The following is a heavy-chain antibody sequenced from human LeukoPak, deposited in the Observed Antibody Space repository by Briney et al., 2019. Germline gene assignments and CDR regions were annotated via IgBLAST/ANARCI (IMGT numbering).Heavy chain of an antibody. J-gene: IGHJ5*02. CDR3: AKGEALWFGESPIDP. CDR1: GLTFSSYA. Sequence: QPGGSLRLSCAASGLTFSSYAMSWVRQAPGKALEWVSDISGIGSTTYYADSVKGRFTISRDNSKNTLYLQMNSLRAEDTAVYYCAKGEALWFGESPIDPWGQGTLVTVSS. V-gene: IGHV3-23*01. D-gene: IGHD3-10*01. CDR2: ISGIGSTT.